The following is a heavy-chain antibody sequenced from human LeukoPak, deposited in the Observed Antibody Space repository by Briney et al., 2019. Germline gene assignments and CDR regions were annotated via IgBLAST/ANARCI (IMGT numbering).Heavy chain of an antibody. J-gene: IGHJ4*02. V-gene: IGHV3-74*01. CDR2: INTDGSST. CDR3: AKDPPFIVGATPYFDY. Sequence: GGSLRLSCAASGFTFSSYWMPWVRQAPGKGLVWVSHINTDGSSTNYADSVKGRFTISRDNAKNTLYLQMNSLRAEDTAVYYCAKDPPFIVGATPYFDYWGQGTLVTVSS. D-gene: IGHD1-26*01. CDR1: GFTFSSYW.